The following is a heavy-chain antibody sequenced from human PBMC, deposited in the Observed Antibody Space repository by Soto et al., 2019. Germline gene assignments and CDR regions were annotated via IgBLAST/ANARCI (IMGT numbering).Heavy chain of an antibody. J-gene: IGHJ4*02. CDR1: GFTFSSYA. CDR3: AKAQIYCSGGSCYFDY. V-gene: IGHV3-23*01. D-gene: IGHD2-15*01. Sequence: GGSLRLSCAASGFTFSSYAMSWVRQAPGKGLEWVSAISGSGGSTYYADSVKGRFTISRDNSKNTLYLQMNSLRAEDTAVYYCAKAQIYCSGGSCYFDYWGQGTLVTVSS. CDR2: ISGSGGST.